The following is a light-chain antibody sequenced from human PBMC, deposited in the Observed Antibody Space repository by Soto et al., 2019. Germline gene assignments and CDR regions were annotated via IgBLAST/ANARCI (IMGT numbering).Light chain of an antibody. CDR2: GAS. CDR1: QSISTY. Sequence: IQMTQSPSSLSASVGDRVTITCRASQSISTYLNWYQQKPGKAPKLVIYGASNLQSGVPSRFSGSGFGTDFSLTISSLQPEDSATYYCLQDYNYPLTFGGGTKVDI. J-gene: IGKJ4*01. CDR3: LQDYNYPLT. V-gene: IGKV1-6*01.